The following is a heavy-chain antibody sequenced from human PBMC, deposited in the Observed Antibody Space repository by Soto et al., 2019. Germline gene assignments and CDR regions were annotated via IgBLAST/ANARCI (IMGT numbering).Heavy chain of an antibody. V-gene: IGHV4-59*01. CDR2: IYYSGST. D-gene: IGHD6-25*01. Sequence: SETLSLTCTVSGGSISSYYWSWILQPPWKGLEWIGYIYYSGSTNYNPSLKSRVTISVDTSKNQFSLKLSSVTAADTAVYYCATSPTAKRTGDWYYPWGQGTLVTGSS. J-gene: IGHJ5*01. CDR1: GGSISSYY. CDR3: ATSPTAKRTGDWYYP.